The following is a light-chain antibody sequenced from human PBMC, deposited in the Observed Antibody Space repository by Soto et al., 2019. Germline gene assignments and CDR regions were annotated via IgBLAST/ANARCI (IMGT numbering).Light chain of an antibody. V-gene: IGKV3-20*01. Sequence: EIVLTQSPGTLCLSPGQRATVSCRASQSVSSSYLAWYQQKPGQAPRLLFYDTSNRATGIPERFSGSGSGTDFSLTISRLEPEDFAVYYCQYYVSSPLAVTFGGGTKVDIK. CDR1: QSVSSSY. CDR3: QYYVSSPLAVT. J-gene: IGKJ4*01. CDR2: DTS.